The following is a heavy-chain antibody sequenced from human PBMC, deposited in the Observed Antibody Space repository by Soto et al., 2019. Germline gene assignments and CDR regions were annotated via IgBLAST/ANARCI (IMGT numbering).Heavy chain of an antibody. Sequence: ASVKVSCKVSGYTLTELSMHWVRQAPGKGLEWMGGFDPEDGETIYAQKFQGRVTMTEDTSTDTAYMELSSLRSEDTAVYYWATGSYSSSSGYYYYGMDVWGQGTTVTVSS. CDR3: ATGSYSSSSGYYYYGMDV. CDR1: GYTLTELS. J-gene: IGHJ6*02. D-gene: IGHD6-6*01. CDR2: FDPEDGET. V-gene: IGHV1-24*01.